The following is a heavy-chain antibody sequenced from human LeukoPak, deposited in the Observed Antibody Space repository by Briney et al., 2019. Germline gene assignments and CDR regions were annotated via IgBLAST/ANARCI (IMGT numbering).Heavy chain of an antibody. J-gene: IGHJ4*02. CDR2: INSDGRDI. D-gene: IGHD2-21*02. CDR1: GFTFSSYW. Sequence: GGSLRLSCAASGFTFSSYWMHWVRQPPGKGLVWVSRINSDGRDIRYADSVKGRFTISRDNAKNTLYLQMNSLRAEDTAVYYCASLRDALFWSQGSLVTVSS. V-gene: IGHV3-74*01. CDR3: ASLRDALF.